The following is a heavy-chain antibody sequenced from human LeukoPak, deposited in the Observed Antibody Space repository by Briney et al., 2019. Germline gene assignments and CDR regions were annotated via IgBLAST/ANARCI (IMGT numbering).Heavy chain of an antibody. CDR1: GGSISSGSYY. D-gene: IGHD2-15*01. J-gene: IGHJ3*02. V-gene: IGHV4-61*02. CDR2: IYTSGST. CDR3: ARRMKLAAKGDAFDI. Sequence: SETLSLTCTVSGGSISSGSYYWSWIRQPAGKGLEWIGRIYTSGSTNYNPSLKSRVTISVDTSKNQFSLKLSSVTAADTAVYYCARRMKLAAKGDAFDIWGQGTMVTVSS.